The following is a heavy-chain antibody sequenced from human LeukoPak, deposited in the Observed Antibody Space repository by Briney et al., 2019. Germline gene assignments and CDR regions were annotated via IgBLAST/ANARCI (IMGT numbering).Heavy chain of an antibody. CDR2: IYTSGSN. CDR1: GGSISRDY. J-gene: IGHJ4*02. Sequence: SETLSLTCSVSGGSISRDYWSWIRQPPGKGVEWIGYIYTSGSNNYNPSLKSRVTISVDTSKNHFSLKLSSVTAADTAVYYCARGYSYGYVWGQGTLVTVSS. CDR3: ARGYSYGYV. V-gene: IGHV4-4*09. D-gene: IGHD5-18*01.